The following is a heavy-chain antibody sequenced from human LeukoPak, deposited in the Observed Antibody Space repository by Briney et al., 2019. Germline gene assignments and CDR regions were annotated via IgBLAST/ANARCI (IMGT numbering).Heavy chain of an antibody. CDR1: GFTFSSYW. CDR3: ARDTSPFSYATSS. J-gene: IGHJ5*02. Sequence: PGGSLRLSCAASGFTFSSYWMSWVRQAPGKGLEWVANIKQDGSEKYYVDSVKGRFTISRDNAKNSLYLQMNSLRAEDTAVYYCARDTSPFSYATSSWGQGTLVTVSS. V-gene: IGHV3-7*01. CDR2: IKQDGSEK. D-gene: IGHD2-8*01.